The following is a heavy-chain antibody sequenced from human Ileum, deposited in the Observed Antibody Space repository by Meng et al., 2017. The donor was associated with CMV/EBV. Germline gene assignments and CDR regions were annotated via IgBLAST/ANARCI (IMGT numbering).Heavy chain of an antibody. CDR2: INQSGST. Sequence: SVCCLSCYYWSWIRQPPGRGLGWIGEINQSGSTNYNPSLKSRVAISLGTSGNEFSLKVKSVTAADTAVYYCARGRSIVGATYIDYWGQGTLVTVSS. J-gene: IGHJ4*02. CDR3: ARGRSIVGATYIDY. D-gene: IGHD1-26*01. CDR1: VCCLSCYY. V-gene: IGHV4-34*01.